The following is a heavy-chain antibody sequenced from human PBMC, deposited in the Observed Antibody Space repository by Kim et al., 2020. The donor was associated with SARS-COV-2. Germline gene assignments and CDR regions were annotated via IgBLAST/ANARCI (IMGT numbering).Heavy chain of an antibody. CDR2: ISGSGGST. J-gene: IGHJ4*02. CDR3: ASTNQGAHQLYYYDSSGVLGY. CDR1: GFTFSSYA. Sequence: GGSLRLSCAASGFTFSSYAMSWVRQAPGKGLEWVSAISGSGGSTYYADSVKGRFTISRDNSKNTLYLQMNSLRAEDTAVYYCASTNQGAHQLYYYDSSGVLGYWGQGTLVTVSS. D-gene: IGHD3-22*01. V-gene: IGHV3-23*01.